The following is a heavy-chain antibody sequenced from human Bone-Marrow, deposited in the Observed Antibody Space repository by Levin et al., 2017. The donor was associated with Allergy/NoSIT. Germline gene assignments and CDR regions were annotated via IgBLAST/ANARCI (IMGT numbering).Heavy chain of an antibody. V-gene: IGHV1-3*01. D-gene: IGHD3-16*01. CDR3: ARGRGNYYFDY. J-gene: IGHJ4*02. Sequence: ASVKVSCKASGYTFKTYAIHWVRQAPGQRLEWMGWINAGDGKSEYSQKFQRRVTITRDTSASTAYMELSSLRSDDTAVYYCARGRGNYYFDYWGQGALVTVSS. CDR1: GYTFKTYA. CDR2: INAGDGKS.